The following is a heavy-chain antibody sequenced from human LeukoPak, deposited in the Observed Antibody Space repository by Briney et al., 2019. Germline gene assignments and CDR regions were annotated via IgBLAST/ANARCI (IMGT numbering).Heavy chain of an antibody. V-gene: IGHV4-4*02. CDR1: GGSISSSNW. CDR2: IYHSGST. J-gene: IGHJ4*02. CDR3: ARDNNIVVVPAAIRLELGY. Sequence: SGTLSLTCAVSGGSISSSNWWSWVRQPPGKGLEWIGEIYHSGSTNYNPSLKSRVTISVDKSKNQFSLKLSSVTAADTAVYYCARDNNIVVVPAAIRLELGYWGQGTLVTVSS. D-gene: IGHD2-2*02.